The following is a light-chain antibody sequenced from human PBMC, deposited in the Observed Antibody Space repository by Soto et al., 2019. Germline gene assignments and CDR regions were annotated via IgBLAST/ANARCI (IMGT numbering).Light chain of an antibody. J-gene: IGKJ1*01. CDR2: GAS. CDR1: QSVSSN. V-gene: IGKV3-15*01. CDR3: QQYNNWPPWT. Sequence: EIVMTQSPATLSVSPGERATLSCRASQSVSSNLGWYQQKPGQAPRLLIFGASTRATGVPARFSGSGSGTEFTLTISSLLSEDFALYYCQQYNNWPPWTFGQGTKVEIK.